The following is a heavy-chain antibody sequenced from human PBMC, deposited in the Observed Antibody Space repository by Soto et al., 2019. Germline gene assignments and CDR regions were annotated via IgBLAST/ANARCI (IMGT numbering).Heavy chain of an antibody. CDR3: ARSDFGVVPRLDY. J-gene: IGHJ4*02. CDR2: IYYSGSS. D-gene: IGHD3-3*01. Sequence: QVQLQESGPGLVKPSQTLSLTCTVSGGSISSGGYYWSWIRQHPGQGLEWIGYIYYSGSSYYNPSLKSRVTISVDTYKNQFSLKLSSVTAADTAVYYCARSDFGVVPRLDYWGQGTLVTVSS. V-gene: IGHV4-31*03. CDR1: GGSISSGGYY.